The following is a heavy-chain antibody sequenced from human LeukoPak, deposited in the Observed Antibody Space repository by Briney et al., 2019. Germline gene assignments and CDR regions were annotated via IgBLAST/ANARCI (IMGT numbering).Heavy chain of an antibody. CDR2: IKKDGSEK. Sequence: GGSLRLSCAASGFTFRNHWMTWVRQAPGKGLEWVANIKKDGSEKYYVDSVKGRFTISRDNAKNSLYLQMNSLRAEDTALYYCARVGDSSGYWYFDLWGRGTLVTVSS. CDR3: ARVGDSSGYWYFDL. J-gene: IGHJ2*01. CDR1: GFTFRNHW. D-gene: IGHD3-22*01. V-gene: IGHV3-7*03.